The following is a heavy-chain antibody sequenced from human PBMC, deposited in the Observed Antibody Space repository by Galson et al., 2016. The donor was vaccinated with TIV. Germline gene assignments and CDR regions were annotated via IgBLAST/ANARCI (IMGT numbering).Heavy chain of an antibody. Sequence: SVKVSCKASGGTFNIYAISWVRQAPGQGLEWMGGILPIFGAATYAQKFQGRVPITADESTNTAYMELSSLKSDDTAMYYCARPSSSCRGCSYYYYMDVWGKGTTVTVSS. CDR1: GGTFNIYA. V-gene: IGHV1-69*13. J-gene: IGHJ6*03. CDR3: ARPSSSCRGCSYYYYMDV. D-gene: IGHD6-19*01. CDR2: ILPIFGAA.